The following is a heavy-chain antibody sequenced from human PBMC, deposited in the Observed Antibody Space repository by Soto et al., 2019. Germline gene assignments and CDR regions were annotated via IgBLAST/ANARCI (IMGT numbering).Heavy chain of an antibody. CDR2: VYYSGST. Sequence: SETLSLTCTVSGGSISSSTYYWGWIRQPPGKGLEWIGSVYYSGSTYYNPSLKSRVTISVDTSNNQFSLKLNSVTAADTAVYYCARHQYYYDSSGYTLDYWGQGTLVTVSS. V-gene: IGHV4-39*01. CDR3: ARHQYYYDSSGYTLDY. J-gene: IGHJ4*02. CDR1: GGSISSSTYY. D-gene: IGHD3-22*01.